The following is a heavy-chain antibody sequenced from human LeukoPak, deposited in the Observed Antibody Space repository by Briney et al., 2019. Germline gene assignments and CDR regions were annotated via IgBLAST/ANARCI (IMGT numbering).Heavy chain of an antibody. Sequence: PGRSLRLSCAASGFTFSSYAMHCVRQAPGKGLEWVAVISYDGSNKYYADSVKGRFTISRDNSRNTLYLQMNSLRAEDTAVYYCGKYGTVARSWIDPWGQGTLVIVSS. CDR3: GKYGTVARSWIDP. J-gene: IGHJ5*02. CDR1: GFTFSSYA. V-gene: IGHV3-30-3*02. D-gene: IGHD4-23*01. CDR2: ISYDGSNK.